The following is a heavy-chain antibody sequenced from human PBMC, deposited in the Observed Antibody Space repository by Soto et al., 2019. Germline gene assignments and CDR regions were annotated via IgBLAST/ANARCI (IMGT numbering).Heavy chain of an antibody. CDR2: ISYDGTNE. D-gene: IGHD5-18*01. J-gene: IGHJ4*02. V-gene: IGHV3-30*03. Sequence: GGSLRLSCAASGFTFSSNGMHWVRQVPGKGLEWVAGISYDGTNEYYVDSMRGRFTISRDNSKNTLYLEMNSLRADDTALYYCARDRTGYPDYWGQGTLVTVSS. CDR1: GFTFSSNG. CDR3: ARDRTGYPDY.